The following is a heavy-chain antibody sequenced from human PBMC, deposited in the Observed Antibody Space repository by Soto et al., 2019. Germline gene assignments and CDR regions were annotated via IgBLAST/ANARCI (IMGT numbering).Heavy chain of an antibody. V-gene: IGHV1-69*02. J-gene: IGHJ6*02. CDR3: ARLDWYSGSYRKGNYGMDV. D-gene: IGHD1-26*01. Sequence: SVKVSCKASGGTFSSYTISWVRQAPGQGLEWMGRIIPILGIANYAQKFQGRVTITADKSTSTAYMELSSLRSEDTAVYYCARLDWYSGSYRKGNYGMDVWGQGTTVTV. CDR1: GGTFSSYT. CDR2: IIPILGIA.